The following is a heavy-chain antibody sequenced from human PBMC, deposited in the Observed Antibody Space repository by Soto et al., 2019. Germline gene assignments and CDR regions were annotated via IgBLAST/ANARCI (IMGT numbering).Heavy chain of an antibody. J-gene: IGHJ4*02. CDR3: AGERSHYYASSGYYYVDF. Sequence: TLSLPCTVSGGSIRSGCYYWSWIRKHPGKGLEWIGYIYYSGSTYYNPSLKSRVTISVDTSKNHFSLKLSSVTAADTAVYYWAGERSHYYASSGYYYVDFWGQGTLVTVSS. CDR2: IYYSGST. CDR1: GGSIRSGCYY. V-gene: IGHV4-31*03. D-gene: IGHD3-22*01.